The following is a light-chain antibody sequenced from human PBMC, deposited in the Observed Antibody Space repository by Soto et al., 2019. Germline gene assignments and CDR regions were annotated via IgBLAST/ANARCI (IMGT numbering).Light chain of an antibody. CDR1: SSEDVGYNY. CDR2: EVS. V-gene: IGLV2-8*01. CDR3: SSYSGTNYHYA. Sequence: QSALTQPPSSSGTFGQSVTIPCTSSSSEDVGYNYVSWYQQHPGKPPKLMIYEVSERPSGVPDRFSGSKSGNTASLTVSGLQADDEADYYCSSYSGTNYHYAFGTGTKVTVL. J-gene: IGLJ1*01.